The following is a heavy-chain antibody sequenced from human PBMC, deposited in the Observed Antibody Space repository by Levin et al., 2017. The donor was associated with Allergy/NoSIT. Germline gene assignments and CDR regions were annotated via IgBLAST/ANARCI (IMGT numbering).Heavy chain of an antibody. CDR1: GFTFSRSF. J-gene: IGHJ5*02. CDR3: ARDESGWFAP. V-gene: IGHV3-21*01. Sequence: GGSLRLSCAASGFTFSRSFMNWVRQAPGKGLEWVAYISRSSSNIYYADSVKGRFTISRDNAKNSLYLQMNSLRAEDTAVYYCARDESGWFAPWGQGTLVTVSS. D-gene: IGHD6-25*01. CDR2: ISRSSSNI.